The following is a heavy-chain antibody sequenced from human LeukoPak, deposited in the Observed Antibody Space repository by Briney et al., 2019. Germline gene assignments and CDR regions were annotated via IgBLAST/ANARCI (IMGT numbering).Heavy chain of an antibody. V-gene: IGHV3-48*04. CDR1: GFTFSSYS. CDR3: ARDFFGYRRAPAAGVVGATN. D-gene: IGHD6-13*01. Sequence: PGGSLRLSCAASGFTFSSYSMNWVRQAPGKGLEWVSYISSSSSTIYYADSVKGRFTISRDNAKNSLYLQMNSLRAEDTAVYYCARDFFGYRRAPAAGVVGATNWGQGTLVTVSS. J-gene: IGHJ1*01. CDR2: ISSSSSTI.